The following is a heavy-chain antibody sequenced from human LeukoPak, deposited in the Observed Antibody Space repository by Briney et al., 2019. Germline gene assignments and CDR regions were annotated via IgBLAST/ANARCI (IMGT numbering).Heavy chain of an antibody. CDR3: ARTYYDFWSGLYYFDY. CDR1: GGTFSSYA. D-gene: IGHD3-3*01. J-gene: IGHJ4*02. Sequence: ASVKVSCKASGGTFSSYAISWVRQAPGQGLEWMGWISAYNGNTNYAQKLQGRVTMTTDTSTSTAHMELRSLRSDDTAVYYCARTYYDFWSGLYYFDYWGQGTLVTVSS. V-gene: IGHV1-18*01. CDR2: ISAYNGNT.